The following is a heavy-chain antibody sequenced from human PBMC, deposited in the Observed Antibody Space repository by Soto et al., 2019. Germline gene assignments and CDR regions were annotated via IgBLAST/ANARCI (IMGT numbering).Heavy chain of an antibody. CDR1: RFTFSRYN. J-gene: IGHJ6*02. D-gene: IGHD2-2*02. CDR3: AREGGYCTTSTCYRHGMDI. Sequence: GGSLRLCCAASRFTFSRYNMNWVRQAPGRGLEWVSSITSGSTSKYYADSVKGRFTISRDDAKDSLYLQINNLRAEDTAVYYCAREGGYCTTSTCYRHGMDIWGQGTTVTVSS. CDR2: ITSGSTSK. V-gene: IGHV3-21*01.